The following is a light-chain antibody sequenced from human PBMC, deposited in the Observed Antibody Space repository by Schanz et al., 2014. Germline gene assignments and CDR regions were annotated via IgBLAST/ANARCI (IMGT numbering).Light chain of an antibody. CDR2: DVS. V-gene: IGLV2-14*01. Sequence: QSALTQPASVSGSPGQSITISCTGTSSDVGGYNYVSWYQQHPGKAPKLMIYDVSTRPSGVSNRFSGSKSGNTASLTVSGLQAEDEAEYYCCSYAGSINLGVFGGGTKLTVL. CDR3: CSYAGSINLGV. J-gene: IGLJ2*01. CDR1: SSDVGGYNY.